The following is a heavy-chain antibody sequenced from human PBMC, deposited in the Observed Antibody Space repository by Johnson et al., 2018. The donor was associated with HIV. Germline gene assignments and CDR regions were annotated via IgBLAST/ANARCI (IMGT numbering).Heavy chain of an antibody. CDR3: AKDGALDI. J-gene: IGHJ3*02. V-gene: IGHV3-33*03. Sequence: VQLVESGGGVVQPGGSLRLSCAASGFTFSSYGMHWVRQAPGKGLEWVAVISYDGSNKYYADSVKGRFTISRDNAKNSLYLQMNSLRADDTAVYYCAKDGALDIWGQGTLVTVSS. CDR2: ISYDGSNK. CDR1: GFTFSSYG.